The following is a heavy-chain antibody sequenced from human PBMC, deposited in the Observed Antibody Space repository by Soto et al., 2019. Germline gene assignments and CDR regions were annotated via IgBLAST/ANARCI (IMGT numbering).Heavy chain of an antibody. V-gene: IGHV3-23*01. CDR2: IRGSGTAT. J-gene: IGHJ6*02. CDR1: GFTFSTYA. CDR3: ASPPTRVVAATPQLGYYYYGMDV. Sequence: GGSLRLSCAASGFTFSTYAMTWVRQAPGKGLEWVSGIRGSGTATYYADSVKGRFTISRDNSKNTLYLQMNSLRAEDTAVYYCASPPTRVVAATPQLGYYYYGMDVWGQGTTVTVSS. D-gene: IGHD2-15*01.